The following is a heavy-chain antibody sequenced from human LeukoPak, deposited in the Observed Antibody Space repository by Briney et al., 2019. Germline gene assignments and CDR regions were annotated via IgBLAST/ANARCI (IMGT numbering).Heavy chain of an antibody. V-gene: IGHV4-4*02. Sequence: PSETLSLTCAVSGGSISSSNWWSWVRQPPGKGLEWIGEIYHSGSTNYNPTLKSRVTISVDKSKNQFSLKLSSVTAADTAVYYCAREPAARSSSVGFDYWGQGTLVTVSS. CDR2: IYHSGST. CDR1: GGSISSSNW. CDR3: AREPAARSSSVGFDY. J-gene: IGHJ4*02. D-gene: IGHD6-6*01.